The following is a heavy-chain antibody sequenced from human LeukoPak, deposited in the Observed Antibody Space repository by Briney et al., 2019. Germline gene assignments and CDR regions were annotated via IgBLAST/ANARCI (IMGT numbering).Heavy chain of an antibody. D-gene: IGHD5-12*01. J-gene: IGHJ4*02. CDR3: ASENIVGTSGALFDY. V-gene: IGHV3-21*01. Sequence: GRSLRLSCAASGFTFSRDAMNWVRQAPGKWLECVSSITSSASYRYHSDSVKGRFTISRDNAKNSLYLQMNSLRVEDTAVYYCASENIVGTSGALFDYWGQGTLVTVSS. CDR2: ITSSASYR. CDR1: GFTFSRDA.